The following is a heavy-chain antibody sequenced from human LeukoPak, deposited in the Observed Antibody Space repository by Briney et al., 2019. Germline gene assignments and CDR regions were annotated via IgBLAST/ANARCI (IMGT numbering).Heavy chain of an antibody. J-gene: IGHJ4*02. CDR3: ARGPPYGV. V-gene: IGHV3-21*01. D-gene: IGHD4-17*01. CDR1: GFTLSSYS. Sequence: GGSLRLSCAASGFTLSSYSMNWVRQAPGKGLEWVSSISSTSSYRYYGDSVKGRFTISRDNAKNSLYLQMNSLRAEDTAVYYCARGPPYGVWGQGTLVTVSS. CDR2: ISSTSSYR.